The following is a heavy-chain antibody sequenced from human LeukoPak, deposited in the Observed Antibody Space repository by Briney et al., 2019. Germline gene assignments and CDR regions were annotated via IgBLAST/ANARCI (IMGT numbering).Heavy chain of an antibody. V-gene: IGHV3-23*01. CDR2: LRGSGGST. CDR3: SKDIRPIRGQFDY. D-gene: IGHD2-21*01. CDR1: GFTLSSFA. J-gene: IGHJ4*02. Sequence: PGGSLRLSCAASGFTLSSFAMSWVRQAPGKVLEWVSGLRGSGGSTYYADSVKRLFTMSGDNSKNTLNLQMNSLRAEDTAVYYCSKDIRPIRGQFDYWGRGTLVTVS.